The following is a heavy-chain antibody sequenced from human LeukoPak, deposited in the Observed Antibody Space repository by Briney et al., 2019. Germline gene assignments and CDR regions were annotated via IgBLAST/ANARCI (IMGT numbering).Heavy chain of an antibody. D-gene: IGHD3-22*01. J-gene: IGHJ5*02. Sequence: QSGGSLRLSCAASRFTFTSYEMNWVRQAPGKGLEWVSYISSSGSTIYYADSVKGRFTISRDNAKNSLYLQMNSLRAEDTAVYYCARDKTLKWGGYYFNWFDPWGQGTLVTVSS. CDR2: ISSSGSTI. CDR1: RFTFTSYE. CDR3: ARDKTLKWGGYYFNWFDP. V-gene: IGHV3-48*03.